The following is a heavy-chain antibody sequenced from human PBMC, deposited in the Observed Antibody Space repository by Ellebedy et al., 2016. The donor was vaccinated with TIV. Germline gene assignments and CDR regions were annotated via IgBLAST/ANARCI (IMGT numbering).Heavy chain of an antibody. V-gene: IGHV3-7*03. CDR2: IKQDRSEK. Sequence: GGSLRLXCAASGFTFSSYWMSWVRQLPGKGLEWVAKIKQDRSEKDYVDSVKGRFTISRDNAKNSMYLQMDSLRVEDTAMYYCVRSGGSSWADYWGQGTPVTVSS. CDR1: GFTFSSYW. J-gene: IGHJ4*02. CDR3: VRSGGSSWADY. D-gene: IGHD6-13*01.